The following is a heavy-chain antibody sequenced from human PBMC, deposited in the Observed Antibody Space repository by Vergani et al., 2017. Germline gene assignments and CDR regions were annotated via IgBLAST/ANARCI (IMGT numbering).Heavy chain of an antibody. V-gene: IGHV1-46*01. J-gene: IGHJ6*03. Sequence: QVQLVQSGAEVKEPGASVKISCKASGYSFTTYYMHWVRQAPGQGLEWMGIFNPSADSTSYAQKFQDRVTMTSDTSTTTVYMRLSSLRSEDTAVYYCARDGQEDFWSGPGDYYYYMDVWGKGTTVTVSS. CDR1: GYSFTTYY. D-gene: IGHD3-3*01. CDR3: ARDGQEDFWSGPGDYYYYMDV. CDR2: FNPSADST.